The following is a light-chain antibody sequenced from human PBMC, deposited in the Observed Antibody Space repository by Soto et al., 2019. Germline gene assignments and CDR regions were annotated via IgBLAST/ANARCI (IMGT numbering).Light chain of an antibody. V-gene: IGLV2-14*01. CDR2: EVT. Sequence: QSSLTQPASVSGSPGQSITISCTGTSSDVGNYNFVSWYQQHPGKAPKLMIYEVTNRPSGVSNRISGSKSGNTASLTISGLQAEDEADYYCSSYTTSSTLVFGGGTKLTVL. J-gene: IGLJ3*02. CDR1: SSDVGNYNF. CDR3: SSYTTSSTLV.